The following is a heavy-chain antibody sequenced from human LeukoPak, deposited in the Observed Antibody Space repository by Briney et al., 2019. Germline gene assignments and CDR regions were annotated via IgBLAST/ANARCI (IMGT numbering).Heavy chain of an antibody. Sequence: SETLSLTCAVYGGSFSVYYWSWIRQPPGKGLEWIGEINHSGSTNYNPSLKSRVTISVDTSKNQFSLKLSSVTAADTAVYYCARVGYSYGYLSYYYGMDVWGQGTTVTVSS. CDR2: INHSGST. J-gene: IGHJ6*02. CDR3: ARVGYSYGYLSYYYGMDV. D-gene: IGHD5-18*01. CDR1: GGSFSVYY. V-gene: IGHV4-34*01.